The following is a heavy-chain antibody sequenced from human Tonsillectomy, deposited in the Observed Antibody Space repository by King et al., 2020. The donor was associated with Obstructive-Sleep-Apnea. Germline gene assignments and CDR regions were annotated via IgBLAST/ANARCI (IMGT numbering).Heavy chain of an antibody. CDR3: ARVGIVVVPADGMDV. V-gene: IGHV4-34*01. CDR1: GGSFSGYY. D-gene: IGHD2-2*01. J-gene: IGHJ6*02. CDR2: INHSGST. Sequence: VQLQQWGAGLLKPSETLSLTCAVYGGSFSGYYWSWIRQPPGKGREWIGEINHSGSTNYNPSLKSRVTISVDTSKNQFSLKLSSVTAADTAVYYCARVGIVVVPADGMDVWGQGTTVTVSS.